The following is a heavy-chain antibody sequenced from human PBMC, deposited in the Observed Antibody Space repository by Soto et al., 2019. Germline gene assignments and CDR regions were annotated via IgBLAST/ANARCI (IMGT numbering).Heavy chain of an antibody. D-gene: IGHD5-12*01. CDR2: ITASTTTI. Sequence: EVQLVESGGGLVQPGGSLRLSCAASGFTFTGYSMNWVRQAPGKGLQWVSYITASTTTIYYGDSVKGRFTISRDNAKNSLYLQMNSLRDDDTAVYYCARAHPRGTGYDIIDYWGQGTLVTVSS. CDR3: ARAHPRGTGYDIIDY. V-gene: IGHV3-48*02. CDR1: GFTFTGYS. J-gene: IGHJ4*02.